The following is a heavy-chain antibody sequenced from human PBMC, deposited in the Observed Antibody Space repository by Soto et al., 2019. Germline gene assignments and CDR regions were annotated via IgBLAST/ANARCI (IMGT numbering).Heavy chain of an antibody. CDR1: GFTFDDFS. D-gene: IGHD3-9*01. J-gene: IGHJ4*02. V-gene: IGHV3-9*01. Sequence: PGGSLRLSCAASGFTFDDFSMHLVRQAPGKGLEWVSGISWNGGNIDYAASVKGRFSISRDNAKNSLYLQMNSLRTEDTALYYCAKDRTRTGYFDWLGEDWVQGTQVTVSS. CDR3: AKDRTRTGYFDWLGED. CDR2: ISWNGGNI.